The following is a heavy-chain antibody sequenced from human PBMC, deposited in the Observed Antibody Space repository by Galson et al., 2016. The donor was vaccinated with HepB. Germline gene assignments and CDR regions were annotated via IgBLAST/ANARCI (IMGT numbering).Heavy chain of an antibody. Sequence: SLRLSCAASGFTFSDYGMHWVRQTPGKGLEWVAVISHDGTNKYYADSVKGRFTISRDNSKNTLYLQMNDLRAEDTAVFYCANYIGDYEILTDYRYPSKSDAFNLWRQGTMVTVSS. CDR1: GFTFSDYG. CDR3: ANYIGDYEILTDYRYPSKSDAFNL. D-gene: IGHD3-9*01. CDR2: ISHDGTNK. V-gene: IGHV3-30*18. J-gene: IGHJ3*01.